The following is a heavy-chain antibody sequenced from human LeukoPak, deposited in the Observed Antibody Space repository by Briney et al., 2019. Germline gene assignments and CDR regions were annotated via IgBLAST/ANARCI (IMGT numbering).Heavy chain of an antibody. Sequence: GGSLRLSCAASGFTFSSYGMHWVRQAPGKGLEWVAFIRYDGSNKYYADSVKGRFTISRDNSKNTLYLQMNSLRAEATAVYYCAKDALLVGATLYYFDYWGQGTLVTVSS. V-gene: IGHV3-30*02. D-gene: IGHD1-26*01. CDR3: AKDALLVGATLYYFDY. J-gene: IGHJ4*02. CDR1: GFTFSSYG. CDR2: IRYDGSNK.